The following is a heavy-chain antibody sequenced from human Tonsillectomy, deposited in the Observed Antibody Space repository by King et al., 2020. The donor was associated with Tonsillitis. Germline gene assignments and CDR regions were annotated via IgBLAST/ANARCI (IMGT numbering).Heavy chain of an antibody. J-gene: IGHJ4*02. Sequence: VQLVESGGGVVQPGRSLRLSCVASGNTFSSYAMHWVRQAPGKGLEWVAALSYDGSSRYYADSVKGRFTISRDNSKNTLYLQMVALGPEDTALYYCVGDGVVAAIFGPGENWGQGTLVIVSS. V-gene: IGHV3-30-3*01. D-gene: IGHD3-3*01. CDR2: LSYDGSSR. CDR3: VGDGVVAAIFGPGEN. CDR1: GNTFSSYA.